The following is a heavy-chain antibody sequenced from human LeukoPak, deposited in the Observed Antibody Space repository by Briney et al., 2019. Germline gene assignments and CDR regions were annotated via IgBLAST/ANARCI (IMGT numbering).Heavy chain of an antibody. Sequence: GGSLRLSCAASGFTFSSYSMNWVRQAPGKGLDWVSYISSSSSTIYYADSVKGRFTISRDNAKNSLYLQMNSLRAEDTAVYYCARDMAARWGDYFDYWGQGTLVTVSS. D-gene: IGHD6-6*01. CDR3: ARDMAARWGDYFDY. CDR2: ISSSSSTI. CDR1: GFTFSSYS. J-gene: IGHJ4*02. V-gene: IGHV3-48*01.